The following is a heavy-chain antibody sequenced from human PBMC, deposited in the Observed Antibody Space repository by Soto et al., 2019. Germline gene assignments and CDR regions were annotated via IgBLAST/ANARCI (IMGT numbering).Heavy chain of an antibody. CDR2: ISSSSSYI. CDR1: GFTFSSYS. J-gene: IGHJ4*02. D-gene: IGHD6-13*01. V-gene: IGHV3-21*01. CDR3: ARDPDEDGLSSSWSRYYFDY. Sequence: EVQLVESGGGLVKPGGSLRLSCAASGFTFSSYSMNWVRQAPGKGLEWVSSISSSSSYIYYADSVKGRFTISRDNAKNSLYLQMNSLRAEDTAVYYCARDPDEDGLSSSWSRYYFDYWGQGTLVTGSS.